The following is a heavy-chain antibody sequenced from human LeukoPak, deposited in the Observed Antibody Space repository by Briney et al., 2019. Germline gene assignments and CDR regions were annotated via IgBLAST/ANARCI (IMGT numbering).Heavy chain of an antibody. CDR2: IYTRGST. J-gene: IGHJ3*02. CDR3: ARENWGYSGYDFGGDAFDI. V-gene: IGHV4-61*02. Sequence: SETLSLTCTVSGGSISSGSYYWNWIRQPAGKGLEWIGRIYTRGSTNYNPSLKSRVTISVDTSKNQFSLKLSSVTAADTAVYYCARENWGYSGYDFGGDAFDIWGQGTMVTVSS. CDR1: GGSISSGSYY. D-gene: IGHD5-12*01.